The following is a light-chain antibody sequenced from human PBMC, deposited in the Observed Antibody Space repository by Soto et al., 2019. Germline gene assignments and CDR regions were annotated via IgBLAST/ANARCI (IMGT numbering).Light chain of an antibody. V-gene: IGKV3-20*01. CDR1: QSVSDNY. Sequence: EIVLTQSQVTLSLSPWERATLSSRAFQSVSDNYLAWYHQKHGRAPSLLIYGAANSANGIADGFIGSRSGTAFSLPISSREPADFAAYYCQQYCRSGTFGQGTKVDIK. CDR2: GAA. CDR3: QQYCRSGT. J-gene: IGKJ1*01.